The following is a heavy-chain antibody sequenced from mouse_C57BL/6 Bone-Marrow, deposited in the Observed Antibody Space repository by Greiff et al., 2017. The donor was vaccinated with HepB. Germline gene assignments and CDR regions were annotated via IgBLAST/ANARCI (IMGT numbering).Heavy chain of an antibody. CDR2: IWRGGST. D-gene: IGHD1-1*01. CDR1: GFSLTSYG. CDR3: AKIYYGSQPRGYFDV. V-gene: IGHV2-5*01. J-gene: IGHJ1*03. Sequence: QVQLQQSGPGLVQPSQSLSITCTVSGFSLTSYGVHWVRQSPGKGLEWLGVIWRGGSTDYNAAFMSRLSITKDNSKSQVFFKMNSLQADDTAIYYCAKIYYGSQPRGYFDVWGTGTTVTVSS.